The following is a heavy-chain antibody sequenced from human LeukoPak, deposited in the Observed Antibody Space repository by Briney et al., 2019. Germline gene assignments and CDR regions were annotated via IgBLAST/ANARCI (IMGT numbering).Heavy chain of an antibody. Sequence: GGSLRLSCAASGFTVSSSYMSWVRQAPGKGLEWVSVIYSGGSTYYADSVMGRFTISRDNSKNTLYLQMNSLRAEDTAVYYCARGYCGGDCYASAFDIWGQGTMVTVSS. CDR1: GFTVSSSY. CDR2: IYSGGST. D-gene: IGHD2-21*01. J-gene: IGHJ3*02. CDR3: ARGYCGGDCYASAFDI. V-gene: IGHV3-53*01.